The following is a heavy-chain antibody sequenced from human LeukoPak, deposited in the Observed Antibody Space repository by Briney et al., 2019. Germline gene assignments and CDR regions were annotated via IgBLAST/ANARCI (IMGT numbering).Heavy chain of an antibody. CDR2: IIPIFGTA. J-gene: IGHJ4*02. CDR1: GGTFSSYA. V-gene: IGHV1-69*05. CDR3: ASCSGSYSPFDY. Sequence: SVKVSCKASGGTFSSYAISWVRQAPGQGLEWMGGIIPIFGTANYAQKFQGRVTITTDESTSTAYMELSSLRSEDTAVYYCASCSGSYSPFDYWGQGTLVTVSS. D-gene: IGHD1-26*01.